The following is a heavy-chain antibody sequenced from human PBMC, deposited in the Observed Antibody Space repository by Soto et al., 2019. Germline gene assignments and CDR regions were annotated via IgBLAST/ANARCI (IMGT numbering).Heavy chain of an antibody. CDR2: IWYDGNNK. V-gene: IGHV3-33*06. CDR1: GFTFTNYG. D-gene: IGHD6-6*01. CDR3: AKDRSTSSRYYYYGIDI. J-gene: IGHJ6*01. Sequence: QVQLVESGGGVVQPGRSLRLSCAASGFTFTNYGMHWVRQAPAKGLEWVALIWYDGNNKYYADSVKGRFTISRDNFKNTLYLQMNSLRGEDTAVYYCAKDRSTSSRYYYYGIDIW.